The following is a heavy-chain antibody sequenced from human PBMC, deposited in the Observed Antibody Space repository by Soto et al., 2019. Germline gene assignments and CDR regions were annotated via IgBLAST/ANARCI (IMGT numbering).Heavy chain of an antibody. CDR1: GFTFEDHA. CDR3: AKGRGTLSVVSNWFDP. Sequence: PGGSLRLSCAAFGFTFEDHAMHWIRQAPGKGLEWVAGINWNSGITGYADSVKGRFTISRDNANNSLHLEMNSLKTEDTAFYYCAKGRGTLSVVSNWFDPWGQGTLVTVPQ. V-gene: IGHV3-9*01. D-gene: IGHD3-22*01. CDR2: INWNSGIT. J-gene: IGHJ5*02.